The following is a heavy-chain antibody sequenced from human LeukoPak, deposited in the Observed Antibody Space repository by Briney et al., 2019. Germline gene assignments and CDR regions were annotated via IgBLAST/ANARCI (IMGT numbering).Heavy chain of an antibody. CDR3: ARATPKVGAVIQPFDY. CDR2: INPSGGST. Sequence: ASVKVSCKASGYTFTSYYMHWVRQAPGQGLEWMGIINPSGGSTSYAQKFQGRVTMTRDTSTSTVYMELSSLRSEDTAVYYCARATPKVGAVIQPFDYWGQGTLVTVSS. V-gene: IGHV1-46*01. CDR1: GYTFTSYY. J-gene: IGHJ4*02. D-gene: IGHD1-26*01.